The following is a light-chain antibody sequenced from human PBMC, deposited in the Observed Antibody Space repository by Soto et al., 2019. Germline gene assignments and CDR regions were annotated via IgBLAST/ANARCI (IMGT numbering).Light chain of an antibody. J-gene: IGKJ4*01. CDR1: QGISSY. CDR3: QQRNSYPLT. CDR2: AAS. V-gene: IGKV1-9*01. Sequence: IQLTQSPSSLSASVGDRVTITCRASQGISSYLAWYQQKPGKAPKLLIYAASTLQSGVPSRVSGSGSGTDFTLTIISLQPEDFATYYWQQRNSYPLTFGGGTNVEIK.